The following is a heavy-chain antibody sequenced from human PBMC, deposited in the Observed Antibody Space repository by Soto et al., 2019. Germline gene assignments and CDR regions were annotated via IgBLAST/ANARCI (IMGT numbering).Heavy chain of an antibody. CDR2: IYPGDSYT. D-gene: IGHD2-15*01. CDR3: ARLGKYCSGGSCYTGFLAYVMDV. J-gene: IGHJ6*02. Sequence: YCEGSGYRFTLCWIRWVRQMPGKCLECMGIIYPGDSYTRYSPSFQGQVTISADKSISTAYLQWSSLKASDTAMYYCARLGKYCSGGSCYTGFLAYVMDVLGQGTSVTVSS. CDR1: GYRFTLCW. V-gene: IGHV5-51*01.